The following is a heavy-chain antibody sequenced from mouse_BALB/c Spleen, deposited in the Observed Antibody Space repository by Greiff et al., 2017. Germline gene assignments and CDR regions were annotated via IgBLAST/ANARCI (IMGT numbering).Heavy chain of an antibody. CDR1: GFTFSSFG. CDR2: ISSGSSTI. Sequence: DVMLVESGGGLVQPGGSRKLSCAASGFTFSSFGMHWVRQAPEKGLEWVAYISSGSSTIYYADTVKGRFTISRDNPKNTLFLQMTSLRSEDTAMYYCARLNGYCFAYWGQGTLVTVSA. J-gene: IGHJ3*01. D-gene: IGHD1-2*01. V-gene: IGHV5-17*02. CDR3: ARLNGYCFAY.